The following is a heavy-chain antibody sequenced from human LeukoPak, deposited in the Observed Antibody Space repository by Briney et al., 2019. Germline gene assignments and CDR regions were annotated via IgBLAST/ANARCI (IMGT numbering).Heavy chain of an antibody. CDR1: GFTFGVYY. V-gene: IGHV3-11*01. CDR2: ISPTGDII. J-gene: IGHJ4*02. D-gene: IGHD3-16*01. Sequence: SGGSLRLSCAASGFTFGVYYMTWIRQAPGRGLEPLSFISPTGDIIKYVDSVKGRFTVSRDNAKSSMYLEMNSLRAEDTAVYYCAREHWAAPDHWGQGTLVTVSP. CDR3: AREHWAAPDH.